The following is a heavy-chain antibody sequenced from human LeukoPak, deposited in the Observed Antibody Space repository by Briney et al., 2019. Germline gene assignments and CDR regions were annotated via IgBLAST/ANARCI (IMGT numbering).Heavy chain of an antibody. J-gene: IGHJ4*02. V-gene: IGHV1-18*01. CDR2: ISAYNGNT. Sequence: ASVQVSCKASGYTFTSYGISWVRQAPGQGLEWMGWISAYNGNTTYDPNLQGRVTMTTDPSPSTAYMELRSLRSDDPAVYYCARYCSSTSCYRALDYWGQGTLGTVSS. CDR1: GYTFTSYG. D-gene: IGHD2-2*02. CDR3: ARYCSSTSCYRALDY.